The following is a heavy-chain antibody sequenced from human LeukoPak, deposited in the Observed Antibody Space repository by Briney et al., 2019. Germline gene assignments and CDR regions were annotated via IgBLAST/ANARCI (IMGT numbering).Heavy chain of an antibody. CDR2: IYWDDDK. CDR3: AHRLGFYGSGINGMDV. Sequence: ESSPTLVNPTQTLTLTCAFSGFSLSTSGVGVGWIRQPPGKALEWLALIYWDDDKRYSPSLKSRLTITKDTSKNQVVLTMTNMDPVDTATYYCAHRLGFYGSGINGMDVWGKGTTVTVSS. CDR1: GFSLSTSGVG. D-gene: IGHD3-10*01. J-gene: IGHJ6*04. V-gene: IGHV2-5*02.